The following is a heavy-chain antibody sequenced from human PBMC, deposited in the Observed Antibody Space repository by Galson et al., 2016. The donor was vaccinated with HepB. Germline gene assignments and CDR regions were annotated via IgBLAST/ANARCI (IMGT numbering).Heavy chain of an antibody. CDR3: ARDPPYSNSALDY. J-gene: IGHJ4*02. CDR2: TYYRSTWYV. V-gene: IGHV6-1*01. CDR1: GDSVSSNGAA. Sequence: CAISGDSVSSNGAAWNWIRHSPAGGLEWLGRTYYRSTWYVDYAESVKSRITINAGTSKNQFSLQLDSVTPEDTAIYYCARDPPYSNSALDYWGQGTLVTVSS. D-gene: IGHD6-13*01.